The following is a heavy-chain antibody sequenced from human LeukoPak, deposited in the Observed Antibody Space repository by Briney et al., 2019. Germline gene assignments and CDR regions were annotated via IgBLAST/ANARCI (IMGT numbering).Heavy chain of an antibody. D-gene: IGHD3-10*01. Sequence: GGSLRLSCTASHFTFSNYGMHWFRQAPGKGLERVAVLSNDAINKYCTDSVKGRFTISRDNSKNTLYLQMNSLRAEDTAVYYCAKRILWFGEPLGFDYWGQGTLVTVSS. CDR2: LSNDAINK. J-gene: IGHJ4*02. CDR1: HFTFSNYG. V-gene: IGHV3-30*18. CDR3: AKRILWFGEPLGFDY.